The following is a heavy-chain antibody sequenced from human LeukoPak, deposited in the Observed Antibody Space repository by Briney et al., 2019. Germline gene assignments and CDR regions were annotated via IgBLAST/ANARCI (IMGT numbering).Heavy chain of an antibody. CDR3: AKALFLYDSSGRFAY. D-gene: IGHD3-22*01. Sequence: GRSLRLSCAASGFTFDDYAMHWVRQAPGKGLEWVSGISWNSGSIGYADSVKGRFTISRDNAKNSLYLQMNSLRAEDTALYYCAKALFLYDSSGRFAYWGQGTLVTVSS. CDR2: ISWNSGSI. J-gene: IGHJ4*02. CDR1: GFTFDDYA. V-gene: IGHV3-9*01.